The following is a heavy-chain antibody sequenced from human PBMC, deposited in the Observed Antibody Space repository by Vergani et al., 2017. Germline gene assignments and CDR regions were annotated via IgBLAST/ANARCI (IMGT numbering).Heavy chain of an antibody. CDR3: ARDTGYSSAPLDY. CDR1: GFTFSSYW. CDR2: IKQDGSEK. V-gene: IGHV3-7*01. Sequence: EVQLVESGGGLVQPGGSLRLSCAASGFTFSSYWMSWVRQAPGKGLEGVANIKQDGSEKYYVDSVKGRFTISRDNAKNSLYLQMNSLRAEDTAVYYCARDTGYSSAPLDYWGQGTLVTVSS. J-gene: IGHJ4*02. D-gene: IGHD6-19*01.